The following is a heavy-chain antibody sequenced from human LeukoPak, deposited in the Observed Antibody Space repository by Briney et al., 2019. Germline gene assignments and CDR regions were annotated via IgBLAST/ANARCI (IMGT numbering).Heavy chain of an antibody. CDR1: GFTFSSYA. V-gene: IGHV3-23*01. Sequence: PGGSLRLSCAAFGFTFSSYAMSWVRQAPGKGLEWVSAISGSGGSTYDADLVKGRFTISRDNSKNTLYLQMNSLRAEDTAVYYCAKGNLRGPPPIIDYWGQGTLVTVSS. D-gene: IGHD5/OR15-5a*01. J-gene: IGHJ4*02. CDR2: ISGSGGST. CDR3: AKGNLRGPPPIIDY.